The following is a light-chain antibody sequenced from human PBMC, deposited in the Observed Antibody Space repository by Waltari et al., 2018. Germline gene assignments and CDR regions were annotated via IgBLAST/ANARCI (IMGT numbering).Light chain of an antibody. J-gene: IGLJ3*02. Sequence: QSALTQPPSVSGTPAHRATISCSTSSSAIGRPTVNRYQQPPGTAPKLLIFGNDQRPSGVPDRFSGSKSGTSASLAIRGLQSEDEADYYCAAWDKSLSGPVFGGGTKLTVL. CDR1: SSAIGRPT. V-gene: IGLV1-44*01. CDR2: GND. CDR3: AAWDKSLSGPV.